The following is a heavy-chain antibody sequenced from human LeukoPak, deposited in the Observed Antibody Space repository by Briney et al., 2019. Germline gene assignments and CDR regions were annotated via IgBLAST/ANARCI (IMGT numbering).Heavy chain of an antibody. Sequence: GGSLRLSCAASRFTFSDYYMSWIRQAPGKGLEWVSYISSSSSYTNYADSVKGRFTISRDDARNSLYLQMNSLRAEDTAVYFCARDCSRTSCYWDYWGQGTLVTVSS. CDR1: RFTFSDYY. J-gene: IGHJ4*02. V-gene: IGHV3-11*06. CDR3: ARDCSRTSCYWDY. D-gene: IGHD2-2*01. CDR2: ISSSSSYT.